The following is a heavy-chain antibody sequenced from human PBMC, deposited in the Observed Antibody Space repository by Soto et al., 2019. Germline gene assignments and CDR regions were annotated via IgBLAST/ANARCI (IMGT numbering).Heavy chain of an antibody. V-gene: IGHV4-38-2*01. Sequence: PSETLSLTCAVSGYSISSAYYWGWIRQPPGKGLEWIGSIYHSGSTYYNPSLKSRVTISVDTSKNQFSLKLSSVTAADTAVYYCASPDAYCSSTSCPFDYWGQGTLVTVSS. D-gene: IGHD2-2*01. CDR2: IYHSGST. CDR3: ASPDAYCSSTSCPFDY. CDR1: GYSISSAYY. J-gene: IGHJ4*02.